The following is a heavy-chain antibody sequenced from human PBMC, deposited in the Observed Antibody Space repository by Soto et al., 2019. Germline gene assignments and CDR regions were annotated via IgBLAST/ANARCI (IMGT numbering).Heavy chain of an antibody. CDR2: IVAGSGNT. Sequence: ASVKVSCKASGFTLKSSAVQWVRQARGQRLEWIGWIVAGSGNTHFAQRFQERVTITRDMSTSTAYLELSSLRSEDTAVYYCAADPYYYDSSNYYSFDHWGQGTQVTVSS. CDR1: GFTLKSSA. J-gene: IGHJ4*02. CDR3: AADPYYYDSSNYYSFDH. D-gene: IGHD3-22*01. V-gene: IGHV1-58*01.